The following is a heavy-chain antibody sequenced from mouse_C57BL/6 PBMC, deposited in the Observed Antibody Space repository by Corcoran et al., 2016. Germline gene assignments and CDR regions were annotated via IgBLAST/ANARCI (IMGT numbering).Heavy chain of an antibody. CDR1: GYTFTDYY. Sequence: EVQLQQSGPELVKPGASVKISCKASGYTFTDYYMNWVKQSHGKSLEWIGDINPNNGGTSYNQKFKGKATLTVDKSSSTAYMKLRSLTSEDSAVYYCARGGLDYHWYFDVWGTGTTVTVSS. D-gene: IGHD2-4*01. J-gene: IGHJ1*03. V-gene: IGHV1-26*01. CDR3: ARGGLDYHWYFDV. CDR2: INPNNGGT.